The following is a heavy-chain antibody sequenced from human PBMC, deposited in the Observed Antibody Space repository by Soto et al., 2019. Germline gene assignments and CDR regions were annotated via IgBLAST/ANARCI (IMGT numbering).Heavy chain of an antibody. CDR2: ISSSGSTI. V-gene: IGHV3-11*01. Sequence: QVQLVESGGGLVKPGGSLRLSCAASGFTFSDYYMSWIRQAPGKGLEWVSYISSSGSTIYYADSVKGRFTISRDNAKXXXXXXXXXXXXXXXXXXXXXXXXVXPHYGMDVWGQGTTVTVSS. J-gene: IGHJ6*02. CDR1: GFTFSDYY. CDR3: XXXXVXPHYGMDV.